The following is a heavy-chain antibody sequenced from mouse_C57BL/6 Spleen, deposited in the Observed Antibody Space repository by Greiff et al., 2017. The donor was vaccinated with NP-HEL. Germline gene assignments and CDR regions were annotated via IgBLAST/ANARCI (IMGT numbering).Heavy chain of an antibody. CDR2: IWSDGST. D-gene: IGHD2-5*01. CDR3: AREDSNYGAYYYAMDY. CDR1: GFSLTSYG. J-gene: IGHJ4*01. Sequence: QVQLKESGPGLVAPSQSLSITCTVSGFSLTSYGVHWVRQPPGKGLEWLVVIWSDGSTTYNSALKSRLSISKDNSKSQVFLKMNSLQTDDTAMYYCAREDSNYGAYYYAMDYWGQGTSVTVSS. V-gene: IGHV2-6*03.